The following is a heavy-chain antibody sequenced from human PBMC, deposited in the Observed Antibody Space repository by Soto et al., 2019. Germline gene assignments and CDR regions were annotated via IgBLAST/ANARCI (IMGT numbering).Heavy chain of an antibody. V-gene: IGHV3-33*01. CDR2: IWYDGSNK. CDR3: ARGVRRPHSSSWYDYGH. Sequence: GGSLRLSCAASGFTFSSYGMNWVRQAPGKGLEWVALIWYDGSNKYYADSVKGRFTISRDNSKNTLYLQMNSLRAEDTAVYYCARGVRRPHSSSWYDYGHWGQGTLVTVSS. J-gene: IGHJ4*02. D-gene: IGHD6-13*01. CDR1: GFTFSSYG.